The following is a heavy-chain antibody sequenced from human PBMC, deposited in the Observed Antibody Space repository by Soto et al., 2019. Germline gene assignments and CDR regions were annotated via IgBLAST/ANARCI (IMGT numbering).Heavy chain of an antibody. V-gene: IGHV3-33*01. Sequence: GGSLRLSCAASGFTFSSYGMHWVRQAPGKGLEWVAVIWYDGSNKYYADSVKGRFTISRDNSKNTLYLQTNSLRAEDTAVYYCARDRGQWLSTCFDYWGQGTLVTVSS. CDR1: GFTFSSYG. J-gene: IGHJ4*02. CDR2: IWYDGSNK. D-gene: IGHD6-19*01. CDR3: ARDRGQWLSTCFDY.